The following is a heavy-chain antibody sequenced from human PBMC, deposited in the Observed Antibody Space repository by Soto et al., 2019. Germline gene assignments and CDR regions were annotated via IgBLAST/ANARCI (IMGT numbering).Heavy chain of an antibody. CDR2: IYYSGST. CDR1: GGSISSSSYY. V-gene: IGHV4-39*01. J-gene: IGHJ4*02. Sequence: SETLSLTCTVSGGSISSSSYYWGWIRQPPGKGLEWIGSIYYSGSTYYNPSLKSRVTISVDTSKNQFSLKLSSVTAADTAVYYCASTPDYSNYVLRRAAGDYYFDYWGQGTLVTVSS. CDR3: ASTPDYSNYVLRRAAGDYYFDY. D-gene: IGHD4-4*01.